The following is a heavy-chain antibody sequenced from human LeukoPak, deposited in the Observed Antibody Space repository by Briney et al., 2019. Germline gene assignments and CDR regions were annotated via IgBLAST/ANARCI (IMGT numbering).Heavy chain of an antibody. CDR1: GYTFTSYG. CDR2: ISAYNGNT. CDR3: ARDLAWFGELWGTRFDP. D-gene: IGHD3-10*01. V-gene: IGHV1-18*01. J-gene: IGHJ5*02. Sequence: GASVKVSCKASGYTFTSYGISWVRQAPGQGLEWMGWISAYNGNTNYAQKLQGRVTMTTDTSTSTAYMELRSLRSDDTAVYYCARDLAWFGELWGTRFDPWGQGTLVTVSS.